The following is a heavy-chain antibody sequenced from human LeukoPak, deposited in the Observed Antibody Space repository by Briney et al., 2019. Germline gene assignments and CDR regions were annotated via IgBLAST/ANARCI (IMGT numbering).Heavy chain of an antibody. V-gene: IGHV3-11*01. CDR1: GFTFSDYY. Sequence: GGSLRLSCADSGFTFSDYYMSWIRQAPGKGLEWVSYISSSGSTIYYAGSVKGRFTISRENAKNSLYLQMNSLRAEDTAVYYCARGVEDLRIYYYYYYYMDVWGKGTTVTVSS. CDR3: ARGVEDLRIYYYYYYYMDV. CDR2: ISSSGSTI. D-gene: IGHD2/OR15-2a*01. J-gene: IGHJ6*03.